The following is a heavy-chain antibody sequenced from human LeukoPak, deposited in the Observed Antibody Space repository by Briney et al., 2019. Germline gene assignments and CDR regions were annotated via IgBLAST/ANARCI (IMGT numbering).Heavy chain of an antibody. V-gene: IGHV4-34*01. D-gene: IGHD6-13*01. CDR2: GSDVGGT. CDR3: ASPAGIAAAGEYFQH. Sequence: SSETLSLTCAVYGASLNGHYWSWIRQPPGKGLEWIGEGSDVGGTKYNPSLKSRVTISADTSKNQFSLKLSSVTAADTAVYYCASPAGIAAAGEYFQHWGQGTLITVSS. J-gene: IGHJ1*01. CDR1: GASLNGHY.